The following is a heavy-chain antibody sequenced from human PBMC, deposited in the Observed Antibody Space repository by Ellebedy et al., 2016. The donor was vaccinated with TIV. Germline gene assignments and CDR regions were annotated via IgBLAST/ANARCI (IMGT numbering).Heavy chain of an antibody. CDR2: INAGNGNT. V-gene: IGHV1-3*01. Sequence: ASVKVSXXASGYTFTSYAMHWVRQAPGQRLEWMGWINAGNGNTKYSQKFQGRVTITRDTSASTAYMELSSLRSEDTAVYYCARGGVSSGYYYWFDPWGQGTLVTVSS. J-gene: IGHJ5*02. CDR1: GYTFTSYA. CDR3: ARGGVSSGYYYWFDP. D-gene: IGHD3-22*01.